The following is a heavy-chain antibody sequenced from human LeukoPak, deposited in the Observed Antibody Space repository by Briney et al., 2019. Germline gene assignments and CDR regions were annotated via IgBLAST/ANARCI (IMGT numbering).Heavy chain of an antibody. V-gene: IGHV4-59*01. CDR1: GGSISSYY. J-gene: IGHJ6*03. CDR3: ARVPQYYYYYMDV. CDR2: IYYSGST. Sequence: SETLSLTCTVSGGSISSYYWSWIRQPPGKGLECIGYIYYSGSTNYNPSLKSRVTISVDTSKNQFSLKLSSVTAADTAVYYCARVPQYYYYYMDVRGKGTTVTVSS.